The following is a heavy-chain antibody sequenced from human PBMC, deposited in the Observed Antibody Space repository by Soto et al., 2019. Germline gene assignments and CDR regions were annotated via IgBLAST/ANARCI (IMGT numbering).Heavy chain of an antibody. Sequence: EVQVVESGGGLVKPGGSLRLSCVFSGFTFSTYTMNWVRQAPGKWLEWVSSINGRSNYVYYADSVKGLFTISRDNAKNSLYLQMNRLRAEDTAIYYCAREDGVVGSSSAFDHWGLGTLVTVSS. D-gene: IGHD1-26*01. CDR2: INGRSNYV. J-gene: IGHJ4*02. CDR1: GFTFSTYT. V-gene: IGHV3-21*01. CDR3: AREDGVVGSSSAFDH.